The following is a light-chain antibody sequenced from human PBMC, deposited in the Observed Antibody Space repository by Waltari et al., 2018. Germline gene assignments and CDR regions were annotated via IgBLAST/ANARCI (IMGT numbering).Light chain of an antibody. J-gene: IGLJ3*02. CDR2: DVT. Sequence: QSALTQPASVSGSPGPSITLPCTGTRSAVGRSKFVPWYQQHPGKAPKLMIYDVTDRPSGVSNRFSGSKSGNTASLTISGLQPEDEADYYCSSHTTSSTLVFGGGTRVTVL. CDR1: RSAVGRSKF. CDR3: SSHTTSSTLV. V-gene: IGLV2-14*03.